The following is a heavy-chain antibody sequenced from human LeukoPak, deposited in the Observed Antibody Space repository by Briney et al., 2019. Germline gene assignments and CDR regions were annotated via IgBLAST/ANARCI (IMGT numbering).Heavy chain of an antibody. V-gene: IGHV5-51*01. J-gene: IGHJ3*02. CDR3: ARLVGSGWSNDAFDI. CDR1: GYSFTSHW. D-gene: IGHD6-19*01. CDR2: IYPADSDT. Sequence: GESLKISCRGSGYSFTSHWIGWVRQMPGKGLEWMAIIYPADSDTRYSPSFQGHVTISADDSISTAYLQWSSLRASDSAIYYCARLVGSGWSNDAFDIWGQGTMVTVSS.